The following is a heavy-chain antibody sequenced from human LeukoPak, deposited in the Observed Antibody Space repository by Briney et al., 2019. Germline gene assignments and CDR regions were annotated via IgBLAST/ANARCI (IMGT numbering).Heavy chain of an antibody. CDR3: ARGSVAVGTDAFDI. Sequence: RTGGSLRLSCVASGFTFTDYYMSWVRQAPGKGLEWVSVIYSGGSTYYADSVKGRFTISRDNSKNTLYLQMNSLRAEDTAVYYCARGSVAVGTDAFDIWGQGTMVTVSS. J-gene: IGHJ3*02. CDR2: IYSGGST. V-gene: IGHV3-66*02. D-gene: IGHD6-19*01. CDR1: GFTFTDYY.